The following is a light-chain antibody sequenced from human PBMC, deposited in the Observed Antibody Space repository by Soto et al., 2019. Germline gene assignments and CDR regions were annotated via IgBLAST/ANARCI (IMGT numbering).Light chain of an antibody. CDR2: TPS. CDR3: QQYKTFWT. J-gene: IGKJ1*01. Sequence: DIQMTQSPSTLSASVGDRVTITCRASQTIDYWLAWYQQKPGRAPKLPIYTPSSLESGVPSRFSGSGSGTEFTLTISSLQPDDFATYYCQQYKTFWTFGQGTKVEIK. V-gene: IGKV1-5*03. CDR1: QTIDYW.